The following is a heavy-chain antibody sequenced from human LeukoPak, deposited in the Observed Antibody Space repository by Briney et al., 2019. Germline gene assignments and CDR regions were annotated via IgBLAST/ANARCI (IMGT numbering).Heavy chain of an antibody. Sequence: PGGSLRLSCAASGFTFSSYSMNWVRQAPGKGLEWVSSISSSSSYIYYADSVKGRFTISRDNAKNSLYLQMNNLRAGDTAVYYCARVQLERAAFDYWGQGTLVTVSS. CDR1: GFTFSSYS. D-gene: IGHD1-1*01. CDR3: ARVQLERAAFDY. V-gene: IGHV3-21*01. J-gene: IGHJ4*02. CDR2: ISSSSSYI.